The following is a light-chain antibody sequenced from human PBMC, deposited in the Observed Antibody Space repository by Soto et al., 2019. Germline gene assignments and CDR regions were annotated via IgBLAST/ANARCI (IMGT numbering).Light chain of an antibody. V-gene: IGKV3-20*01. J-gene: IGKJ1*01. CDR2: GAS. CDR1: QSISSSY. CDR3: HQYGSAPAWT. Sequence: EIVLTQSPGTLSLFPGERATLSCRASQSISSSYLAWYQQKPGQAPRLLIHGASNRATGIPDRFSGAGSGTDFTLTISRLEPEDFAVYYCHQYGSAPAWTFGQGTRWKSN.